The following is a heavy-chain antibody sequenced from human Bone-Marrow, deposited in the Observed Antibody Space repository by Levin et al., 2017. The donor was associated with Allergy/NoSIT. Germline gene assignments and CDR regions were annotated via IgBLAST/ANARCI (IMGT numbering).Heavy chain of an antibody. D-gene: IGHD3-10*01. Sequence: GESLKISCKGSGHTFTTYWIAWVRQMPGKGLEWMGIIYPADSDTRYSPSFQGQVTISADKSIGAVYLQWSSLKASDTAMYYCARQTCYYSDSESYCPFDYWGQGTLVTVSS. V-gene: IGHV5-51*01. CDR3: ARQTCYYSDSESYCPFDY. J-gene: IGHJ4*02. CDR1: GHTFTTYW. CDR2: IYPADSDT.